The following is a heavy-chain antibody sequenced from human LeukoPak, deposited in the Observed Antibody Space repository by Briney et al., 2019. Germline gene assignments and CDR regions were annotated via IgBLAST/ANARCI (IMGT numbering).Heavy chain of an antibody. CDR2: ISGSGGST. V-gene: IGHV3-23*01. CDR3: ARFATMIVVVPDAFDI. Sequence: GGSLRLSCAASGFTFSSYGMSWVRQAPGKGLEWVSAISGSGGSTYYADSVKGRFTISRDNAKNSLYLQMNSLRAEDTAVYYCARFATMIVVVPDAFDIWGQGTMVTVSS. D-gene: IGHD3-22*01. J-gene: IGHJ3*02. CDR1: GFTFSSYG.